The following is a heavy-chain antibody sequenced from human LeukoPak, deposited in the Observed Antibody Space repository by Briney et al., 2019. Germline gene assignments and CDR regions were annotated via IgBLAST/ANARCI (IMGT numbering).Heavy chain of an antibody. CDR3: ARGGEADYYYGMDV. V-gene: IGHV1-8*01. Sequence: ASVKVSCKASGYTFTSYDINWVRQATGQGLEWMGWVNPNSGNTGYAQKFQGRVTMTRNTSISTAYVELSSLKSEDTAVYYCARGGEADYYYGMDVWGQGTTVTVSS. J-gene: IGHJ6*02. CDR1: GYTFTSYD. D-gene: IGHD3-10*01. CDR2: VNPNSGNT.